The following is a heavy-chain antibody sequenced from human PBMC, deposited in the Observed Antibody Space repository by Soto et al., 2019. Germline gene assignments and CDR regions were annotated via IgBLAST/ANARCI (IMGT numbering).Heavy chain of an antibody. CDR3: ARGNWNSILY. V-gene: IGHV3-11*06. CDR1: GFTFSDYY. D-gene: IGHD1-1*01. CDR2: ISSSSSYT. J-gene: IGHJ4*02. Sequence: VGSLRLSCAASGFTFSDYYMSWIRQAPGKGLEWVSYISSSSSYTNYADSVKGRFTISRDNAKNSLYLQMNSLRAEDTAVYYCARGNWNSILYWGQGTLVTVSS.